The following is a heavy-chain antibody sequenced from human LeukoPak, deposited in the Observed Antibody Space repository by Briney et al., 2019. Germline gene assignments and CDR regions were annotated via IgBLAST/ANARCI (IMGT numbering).Heavy chain of an antibody. J-gene: IGHJ4*02. CDR2: ISSNGGST. V-gene: IGHV3-64*01. CDR3: ARGGSSWYYPYFDY. Sequence: PGGSLRLSCAASGFTFSSYAMHWVRQAPGKGLEYVSTISSNGGSTYYANSVKGRFTISRDNSKNTLYLQMGSLRAEDMAVYYCARGGSSWYYPYFDYWGQGTLVTVS. D-gene: IGHD6-13*01. CDR1: GFTFSSYA.